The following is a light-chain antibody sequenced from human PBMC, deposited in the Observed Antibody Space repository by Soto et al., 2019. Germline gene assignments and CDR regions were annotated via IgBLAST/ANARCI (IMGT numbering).Light chain of an antibody. J-gene: IGKJ1*01. Sequence: DIQMTQSPSSLSASVGDRVTITCRASQSISSYLNWYQQKPGKAPKLLIYAASSLQSGVPSRFSGSGSGTHFTLTIGSLQPEDFATYYCQQSYSTPSFGQGTKVEIK. CDR3: QQSYSTPS. CDR1: QSISSY. CDR2: AAS. V-gene: IGKV1-39*01.